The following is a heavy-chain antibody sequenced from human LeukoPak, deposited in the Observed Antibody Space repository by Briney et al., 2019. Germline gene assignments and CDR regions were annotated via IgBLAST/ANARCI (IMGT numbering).Heavy chain of an antibody. V-gene: IGHV3-11*05. CDR3: ARGSARWFDP. Sequence: GGSLRLSCAASGFTFSDSYMSWIRQAAGKGLEWVSYISSTSSHTNYADSVKGRFTISRDNAKKSLYLRMNSLRAEDTAVYYCARGSARWFDPWGQGTLVTVSS. CDR1: GFTFSDSY. CDR2: ISSTSSHT. J-gene: IGHJ5*02.